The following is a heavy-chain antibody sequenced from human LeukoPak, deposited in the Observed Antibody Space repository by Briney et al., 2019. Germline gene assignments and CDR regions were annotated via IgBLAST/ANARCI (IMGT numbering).Heavy chain of an antibody. Sequence: GGSLRLSCAASGFTFSCYWMSWVRQAPGKGLEWVANIKQDGSEKYYVDSVKGRFTISRDNAKNSLYLQMNSLRAEDTAVYYCARDLIWFGEFDYWGQGTLVTVSS. CDR3: ARDLIWFGEFDY. J-gene: IGHJ4*02. V-gene: IGHV3-7*01. CDR1: GFTFSCYW. D-gene: IGHD3-10*01. CDR2: IKQDGSEK.